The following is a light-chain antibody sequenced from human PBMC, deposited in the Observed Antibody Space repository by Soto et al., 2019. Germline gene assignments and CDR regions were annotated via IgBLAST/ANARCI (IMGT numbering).Light chain of an antibody. Sequence: QSVLTQPPSASGTPGQRVTISCSGSSSNIGSNYVYWYQHLPGTAPRLLIYRDNQRPSGVPDRFSGSKSGTSASLAISGLRSEDEAYYYCAGWDGCLSCQFFAIGSKVTV. CDR3: AGWDGCLSCQF. CDR2: RDN. V-gene: IGLV1-47*01. J-gene: IGLJ1*01. CDR1: SSNIGSNY.